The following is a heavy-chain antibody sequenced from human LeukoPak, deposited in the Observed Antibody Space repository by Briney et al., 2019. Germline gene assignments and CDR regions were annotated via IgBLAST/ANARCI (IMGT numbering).Heavy chain of an antibody. D-gene: IGHD1-26*01. V-gene: IGHV3-64*01. CDR1: GFTFSSYA. CDR3: ARDYGMAVSGSGY. CDR2: ISSNGGST. J-gene: IGHJ4*02. Sequence: PGGSLRLSCAASGFTFSSYAMHWVRQAPGKGLEYVSAISSNGGSTYYANSVKGRFTISRDDARMALFLEMNSLRVEDTAVYYCARDYGMAVSGSGYWGQGTLVTVSS.